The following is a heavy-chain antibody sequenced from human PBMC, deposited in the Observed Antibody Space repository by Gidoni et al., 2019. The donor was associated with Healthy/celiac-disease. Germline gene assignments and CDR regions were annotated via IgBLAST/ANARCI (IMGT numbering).Heavy chain of an antibody. Sequence: EVQLVESGGGLVKPGGALRVSCAASGVTFSSYSMNWVRQAPGKGLEWVSSISSSSSYIYYADSVKGRFTISRDNAKNSLYLQMNSLRAEDTAVYYCARERGPMIVVEKRNPDAFDIWGQGTMVTVSS. V-gene: IGHV3-21*01. CDR3: ARERGPMIVVEKRNPDAFDI. D-gene: IGHD3-22*01. CDR2: ISSSSSYI. J-gene: IGHJ3*02. CDR1: GVTFSSYS.